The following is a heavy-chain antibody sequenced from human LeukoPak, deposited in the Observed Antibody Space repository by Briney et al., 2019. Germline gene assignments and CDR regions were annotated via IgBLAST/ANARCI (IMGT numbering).Heavy chain of an antibody. CDR2: IYYSGIS. CDR3: ARLLAATGAYY. Sequence: SETLSLACTVSDGSISSSSYYWGWIRQPPGKGLEWIGSIYYSGISYYNSSLKSRVTISIDTSKNQFSLKVSSVTAADTAVYYCARLLAATGAYYWGQGTLVTVSS. J-gene: IGHJ4*02. D-gene: IGHD6-13*01. V-gene: IGHV4-39*01. CDR1: DGSISSSSYY.